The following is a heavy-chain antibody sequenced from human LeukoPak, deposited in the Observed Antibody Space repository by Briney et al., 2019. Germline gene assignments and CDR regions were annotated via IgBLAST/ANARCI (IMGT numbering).Heavy chain of an antibody. J-gene: IGHJ4*02. CDR3: AKTSGGNY. CDR2: IGENGAGT. Sequence: PGGPLRLSCAASRFTFSNYAMSWVRQAPGKGLEWVSAIGENGAGTYYADSVKGRFAISRDNSKSMLYLQMNSLRVEDTAVYYCAKTSGGNYWGQGTLVTVSS. V-gene: IGHV3-23*01. D-gene: IGHD2-15*01. CDR1: RFTFSNYA.